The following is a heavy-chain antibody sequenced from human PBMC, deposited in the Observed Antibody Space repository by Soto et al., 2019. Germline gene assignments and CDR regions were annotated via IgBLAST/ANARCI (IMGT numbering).Heavy chain of an antibody. CDR1: GGSVSGASYY. CDR3: ARDIRGYSRAFDY. Sequence: SETLSLTCTVSGGSVSGASYYWTWIRQSPGKGLEWIGYIYYSGSTTYNPSLKSRVTISIDTANNQFSLILTSVTPADTVVYYCARDIRGYSRAFDYWGQGTLVTVSS. D-gene: IGHD5-18*01. V-gene: IGHV4-61*01. CDR2: IYYSGST. J-gene: IGHJ4*02.